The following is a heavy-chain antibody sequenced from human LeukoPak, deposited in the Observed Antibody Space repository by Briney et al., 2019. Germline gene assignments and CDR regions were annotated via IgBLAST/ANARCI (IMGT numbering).Heavy chain of an antibody. CDR1: GGSISSHY. V-gene: IGHV4-59*08. D-gene: IGHD6-13*01. CDR3: ARTYSSSSNFDY. Sequence: PSETLSLTCTVSGGSISSHYWSWIRQPPGKGLEWIGYIYYSGSTNYNPSLKSRVTISVDTSKNQFSLKLSSVTAADTALYYCARTYSSSSNFDYWGQGTLVTVSS. J-gene: IGHJ4*02. CDR2: IYYSGST.